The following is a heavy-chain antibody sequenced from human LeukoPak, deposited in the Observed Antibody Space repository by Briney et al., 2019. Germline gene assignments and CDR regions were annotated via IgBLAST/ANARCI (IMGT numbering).Heavy chain of an antibody. J-gene: IGHJ3*02. D-gene: IGHD3-22*01. V-gene: IGHV3-30*04. CDR3: ASYYYDSSGLFVGAYAFDI. CDR1: GFTFSSYA. CDR2: ISYDGSNK. Sequence: QSGGSLRLSCAASGFTFSSYAMHWVRQAPGKGLEWVAVISYDGSNKYYADSVKGRFTISRDNSKNTLYLQMNSLRAEDTAVYYCASYYYDSSGLFVGAYAFDIWGQGTMVTVSS.